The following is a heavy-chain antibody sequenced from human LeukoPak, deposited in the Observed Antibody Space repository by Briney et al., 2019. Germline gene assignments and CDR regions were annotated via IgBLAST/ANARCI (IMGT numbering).Heavy chain of an antibody. V-gene: IGHV3-21*01. J-gene: IGHJ3*02. CDR2: ISSSSRYI. CDR3: ARDVTSPEAFDI. D-gene: IGHD2-21*02. Sequence: PGGSLRLSCAASGFTFSSYSMNWVRQAPGKWLEWVSYISSSSRYIYYVDSVKGRFTISRDNAKNSLYLQMNSLRAEDTAVHYCARDVTSPEAFDIWGQGTMVTVSS. CDR1: GFTFSSYS.